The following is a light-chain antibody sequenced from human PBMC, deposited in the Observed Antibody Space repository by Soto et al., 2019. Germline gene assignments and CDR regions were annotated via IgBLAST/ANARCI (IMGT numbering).Light chain of an antibody. CDR3: QHYNSYSEA. Sequence: IQLTQSPSSLSASVGDRVTITCRASQDIAIYLAWYQQKPGKAPKLLIYAASTLQSGVPSRFSGSGSGTEFTLTISSLQPDDFATYYCQHYNSYSEAFGQGTKVDIK. CDR2: AAS. V-gene: IGKV1-9*01. J-gene: IGKJ1*01. CDR1: QDIAIY.